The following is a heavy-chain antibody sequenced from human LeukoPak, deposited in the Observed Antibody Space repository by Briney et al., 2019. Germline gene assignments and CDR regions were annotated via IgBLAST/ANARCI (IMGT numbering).Heavy chain of an antibody. J-gene: IGHJ6*02. CDR1: GYTFTGYY. D-gene: IGHD2-8*02. CDR2: INPNSGGT. Sequence: ASVKVSCKASGYTFTGYYMHWVRQAPGQGLEWMGWINPNSGGTNYAQKFQGRVTMTRDTSISTAYMELGRLRSDDTAVYYCAREVLTITGTYYGMDVWGQGTTVTVSS. V-gene: IGHV1-2*02. CDR3: AREVLTITGTYYGMDV.